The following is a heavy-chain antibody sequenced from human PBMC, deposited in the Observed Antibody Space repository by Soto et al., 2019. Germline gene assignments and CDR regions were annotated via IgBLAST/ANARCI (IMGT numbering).Heavy chain of an antibody. J-gene: IGHJ5*02. CDR1: GYSFTNYW. V-gene: IGHV5-51*01. CDR2: IYPGDSNT. Sequence: GESLKISCEASGYSFTNYWIGWVRQMPGKGLEWMGVIYPGDSNTRYSPSFQGQVIISADKSISTAYLQWNSLKASDTAIYYCARHHTNHDFWSGYESYNWFDPWGQGTLVNVS. D-gene: IGHD3-3*01. CDR3: ARHHTNHDFWSGYESYNWFDP.